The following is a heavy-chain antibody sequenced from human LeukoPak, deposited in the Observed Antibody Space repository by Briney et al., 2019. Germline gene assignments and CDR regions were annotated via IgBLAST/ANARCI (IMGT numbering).Heavy chain of an antibody. D-gene: IGHD3-22*01. CDR2: ISHDGSNK. Sequence: GGSLRLPCAASGFTFSSYGMHWVRQAPGKGLEWVAVISHDGSNKYYADSVKGRFTISRDNSENTLYLQMNSLRAEDTAVYYCAKEYYDSSGYLPDYWGQGTLVTVSS. CDR3: AKEYYDSSGYLPDY. CDR1: GFTFSSYG. V-gene: IGHV3-30*18. J-gene: IGHJ4*02.